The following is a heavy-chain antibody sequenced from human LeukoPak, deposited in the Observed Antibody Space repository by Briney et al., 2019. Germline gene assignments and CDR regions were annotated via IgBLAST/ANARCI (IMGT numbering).Heavy chain of an antibody. Sequence: SGPALVKPTQNLTLTCTFSGFSLSTNGMRVSWIRQPPGKALEWLARIDWDDDKFYSTSLKTRLTISKDTSKNLVVLIMTNMDPVDTATYYCARTADGSHFDYWGQGTLVTVSS. J-gene: IGHJ4*02. CDR3: ARTADGSHFDY. V-gene: IGHV2-70*04. D-gene: IGHD5-24*01. CDR1: GFSLSTNGMR. CDR2: IDWDDDK.